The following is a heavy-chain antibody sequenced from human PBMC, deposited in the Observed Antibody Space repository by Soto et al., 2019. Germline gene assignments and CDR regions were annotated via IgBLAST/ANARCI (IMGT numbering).Heavy chain of an antibody. D-gene: IGHD2-2*01. CDR1: GGTFSSYA. CDR2: IIPISGTA. V-gene: IGHV1-69*01. CDR3: ARSQGSSTSLEIYYYFYYGMDA. Sequence: VQLVQSGAEVKKPGSSVKVSCKASGGTFSSYAISWLRQAPGQGLEWMGGIIPISGTANYAQKFQGRVTITAYESRGTAYMEVSSLRSEDTAVYYCARSQGSSTSLEIYYYFYYGMDAWGHGTTVTGSS. J-gene: IGHJ6*02.